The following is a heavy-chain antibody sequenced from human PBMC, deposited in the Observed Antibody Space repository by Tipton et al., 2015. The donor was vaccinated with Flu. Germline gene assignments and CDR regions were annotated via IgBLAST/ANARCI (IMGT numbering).Heavy chain of an antibody. Sequence: TLSLTCAVSGDSIRSAYCWGWIRQPPGKGLEWIANVCQSGNTYHNPSLESRAIITVDRSKNQFSLKLNSVTAADSAIYYCARRDYSNYVSEPKNWFDPWGPGTLVIVSS. CDR1: GDSIRSAYC. D-gene: IGHD4-11*01. J-gene: IGHJ5*02. CDR2: VCQSGNT. V-gene: IGHV4-38-2*01. CDR3: ARRDYSNYVSEPKNWFDP.